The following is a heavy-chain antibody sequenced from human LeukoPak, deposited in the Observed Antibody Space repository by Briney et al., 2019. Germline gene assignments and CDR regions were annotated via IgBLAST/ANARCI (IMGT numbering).Heavy chain of an antibody. CDR3: ARTKYYFDSSDYFFFDP. Sequence: SETLSLTCTVSYESISSSGHYWGWIRRPPGKGLEWIGSIDSGRNIHSNPSLDGRDTISVDTSKNQFSLKLSSVTAAETAVYYCARTKYYFDSSDYFFFDPWGQGILVIVSS. J-gene: IGHJ5*02. V-gene: IGHV4-39*01. CDR2: IDSGRNI. D-gene: IGHD3-22*01. CDR1: YESISSSGHY.